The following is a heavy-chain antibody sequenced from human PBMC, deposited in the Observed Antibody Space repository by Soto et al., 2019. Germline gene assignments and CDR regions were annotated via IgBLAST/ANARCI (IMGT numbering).Heavy chain of an antibody. CDR2: IYPGDSDT. CDR1: GYSFTSYW. Sequence: EVQLVQSGAEVKKPGESLKISCKGSGYSFTSYWIGWVRQMPGKGLEWMGIIYPGDSDTRYSPSFQGQVTISADKSISTAYLQWSSLKASDTAMYYCARREWGRTIFGVIDAFDIWGQGTMVTVSS. D-gene: IGHD3-3*01. V-gene: IGHV5-51*03. J-gene: IGHJ3*02. CDR3: ARREWGRTIFGVIDAFDI.